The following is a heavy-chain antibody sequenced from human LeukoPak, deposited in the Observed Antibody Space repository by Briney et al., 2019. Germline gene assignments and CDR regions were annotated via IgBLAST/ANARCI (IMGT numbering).Heavy chain of an antibody. Sequence: EGSLRLSCAASGFTFSSYAMSWVRQAPGKGLEWVSAISGSGGSTYYADSVKGRFTISRDNSKNTLYLQMNSLRAEDTAVYYCAKALFPTYSGSYFDYWGQGTLVTVSS. J-gene: IGHJ4*02. CDR1: GFTFSSYA. V-gene: IGHV3-23*01. CDR3: AKALFPTYSGSYFDY. D-gene: IGHD1-26*01. CDR2: ISGSGGST.